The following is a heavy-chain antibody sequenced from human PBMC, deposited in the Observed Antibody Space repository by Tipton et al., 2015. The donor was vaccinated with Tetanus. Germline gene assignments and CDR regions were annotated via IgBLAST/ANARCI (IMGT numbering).Heavy chain of an antibody. J-gene: IGHJ4*02. CDR2: ICYSGST. D-gene: IGHD2-2*01. Sequence: TLSLTCTVSGDSLSNGDYYWSWIRQPPGKGLESIGYICYSGSTYYNPSLKSRVTISVDTPKNQFSLKLTSLTVADTAVYYCAKSDRVTRTSWYFHDWGQGTLVTVSS. V-gene: IGHV4-30-4*01. CDR3: AKSDRVTRTSWYFHD. CDR1: GDSLSNGDYY.